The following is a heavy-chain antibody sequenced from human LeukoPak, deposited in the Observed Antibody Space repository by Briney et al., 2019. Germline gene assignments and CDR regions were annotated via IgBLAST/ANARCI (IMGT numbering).Heavy chain of an antibody. J-gene: IGHJ6*03. Sequence: SVKVSCKASGGTFSSYVSNGVRQAPGRGLEWMGGIIPIFGSAIYAQKFQGRVTITADKSTSTAYMELSSLRSEDTAVYYCASRKGYCTNGVCYTNYYYYYMDVWGKGTTVTVSS. CDR2: IIPIFGSA. CDR1: GGTFSSYV. D-gene: IGHD2-8*01. CDR3: ASRKGYCTNGVCYTNYYYYYMDV. V-gene: IGHV1-69*06.